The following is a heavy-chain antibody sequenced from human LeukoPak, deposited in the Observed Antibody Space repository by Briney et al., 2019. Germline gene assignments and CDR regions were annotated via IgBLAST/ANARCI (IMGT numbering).Heavy chain of an antibody. Sequence: ASVKVSCKVSGYTLTELSMHWVRQAPGRGLEWMGGFDPEDGETIYAQKFQGRVTMTEDTSTDTAYMELSSLRSEDTAVYYCASPPKGSSSRAPYDYWGQGTLVTVSS. CDR2: FDPEDGET. D-gene: IGHD6-13*01. V-gene: IGHV1-24*01. CDR3: ASPPKGSSSRAPYDY. J-gene: IGHJ4*02. CDR1: GYTLTELS.